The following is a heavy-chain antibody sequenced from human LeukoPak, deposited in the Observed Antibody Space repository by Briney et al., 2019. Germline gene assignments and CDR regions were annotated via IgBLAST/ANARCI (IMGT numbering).Heavy chain of an antibody. D-gene: IGHD5-18*01. V-gene: IGHV3-48*03. Sequence: GGPLRLSCAASGFTFSSYEMNWVRQAPGKGLEWVSYISSSGSTIYYADSVKGRFTISRDNAKNSLYLQMNSLRAEDTAVYYCARVSPRGYSYEDYYFDYWGQGTLVTVSS. CDR2: ISSSGSTI. J-gene: IGHJ4*02. CDR1: GFTFSSYE. CDR3: ARVSPRGYSYEDYYFDY.